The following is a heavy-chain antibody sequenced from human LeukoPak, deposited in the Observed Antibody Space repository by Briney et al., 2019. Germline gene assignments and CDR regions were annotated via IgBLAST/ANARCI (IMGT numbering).Heavy chain of an antibody. CDR2: ISPYNGIT. J-gene: IGHJ6*02. CDR3: AGGYYDILTGSYYYGMDV. D-gene: IGHD3-9*01. Sequence: ASVKVSCKASGYTFTNYGINWVRQAPGQGLEWLGWISPYNGITNYAQKFQGSVTMTTDTSTSTAYMELRSLRSDDTAVYYCAGGYYDILTGSYYYGMDVWGQGTTVTVSS. V-gene: IGHV1-18*01. CDR1: GYTFTNYG.